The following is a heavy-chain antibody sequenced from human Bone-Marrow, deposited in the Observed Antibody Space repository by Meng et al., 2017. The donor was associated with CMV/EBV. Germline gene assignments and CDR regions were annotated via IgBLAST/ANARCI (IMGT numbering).Heavy chain of an antibody. Sequence: GASLKISCAASGITFDDYGMSLVRQAPGKGLELVSGNNWNGGSTGYADSVKGRFTISRDNAKNSLYLQMNSLSAEDTALYHCARVRSPAYGYYYHGMDVWGQGTTVTVSS. CDR1: GITFDDYG. CDR3: ARVRSPAYGYYYHGMDV. J-gene: IGHJ6*02. CDR2: NNWNGGST. D-gene: IGHD3-10*01. V-gene: IGHV3-20*01.